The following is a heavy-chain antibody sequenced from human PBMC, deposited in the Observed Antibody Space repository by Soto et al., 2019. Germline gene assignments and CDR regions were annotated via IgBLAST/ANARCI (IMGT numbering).Heavy chain of an antibody. CDR3: ASGLSWNSDTLAGLNTFTF. J-gene: IGHJ4*02. V-gene: IGHV1-69*06. CDR1: GGTFSSYG. D-gene: IGHD6-19*01. Sequence: QVQLVQSEAEVKRPGSSVKVSCKASGGTFSSYGFAWVRRAAGQGLEWMGGIIPVFGTPRYAQNFLGRVSVSADTSMRTMYMELSSLRSDDTAVYYCASGLSWNSDTLAGLNTFTFWGQGTLVSVYS. CDR2: IIPVFGTP.